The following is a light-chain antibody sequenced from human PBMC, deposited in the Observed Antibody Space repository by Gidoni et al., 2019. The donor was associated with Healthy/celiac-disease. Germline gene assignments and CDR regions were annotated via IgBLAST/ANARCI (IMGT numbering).Light chain of an antibody. Sequence: QSALTQPASESGSPGPSITISCTGTSRDVGSYNLVSWYQQHPGKAPKLMIYEGSKRPSGVSNRFSGSKSGNTASLTISGLQAEDEADYYCCSYAGSSTYVFGTGTKVTVL. CDR3: CSYAGSSTYV. V-gene: IGLV2-23*01. CDR1: SRDVGSYNL. CDR2: EGS. J-gene: IGLJ1*01.